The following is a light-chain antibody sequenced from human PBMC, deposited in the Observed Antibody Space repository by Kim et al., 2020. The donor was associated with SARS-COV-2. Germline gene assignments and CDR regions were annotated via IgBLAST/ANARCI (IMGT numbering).Light chain of an antibody. CDR2: LAS. CDR1: QGIYTY. Sequence: SASVGDRVTITCRASQGIYTYLAWYQQRPGKAPKLLIYLASTLESGVPPRFSGSGFGTEFTLTINSLQPDDFATYYCQHYVRFPYTFGQGTKLEI. J-gene: IGKJ2*01. V-gene: IGKV1-5*03. CDR3: QHYVRFPYT.